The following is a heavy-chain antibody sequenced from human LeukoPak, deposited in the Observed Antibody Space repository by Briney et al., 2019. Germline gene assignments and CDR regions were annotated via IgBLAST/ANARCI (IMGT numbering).Heavy chain of an antibody. D-gene: IGHD1-26*01. CDR1: GDSISSNYW. J-gene: IGHJ4*02. Sequence: SETLSLTCAVSGDSISSNYWWTWVRQPPGKGLEWIGEIHHSGSTNYSPSLKSRATISVDYSRNQFSLGLSSVTAADTAVYYCARSPLGHFDYWGQGTLVTVSS. CDR2: IHHSGST. V-gene: IGHV4-4*02. CDR3: ARSPLGHFDY.